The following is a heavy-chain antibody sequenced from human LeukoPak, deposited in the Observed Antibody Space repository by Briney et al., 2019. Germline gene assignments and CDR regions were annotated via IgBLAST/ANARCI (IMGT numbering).Heavy chain of an antibody. CDR2: IYYSGST. J-gene: IGHJ6*04. D-gene: IGHD3-10*01. Sequence: SETLSLTCTVSGGSISSSSYYWGWTRQPPGKGLEWIGSIYYSGSTYYNPSLKSRVTISVDTSKNQFSLKLSSVTAADTAAYYCATTIRGRYGSGVADVWGKGTTVTVSS. CDR1: GGSISSSSYY. CDR3: ATTIRGRYGSGVADV. V-gene: IGHV4-39*07.